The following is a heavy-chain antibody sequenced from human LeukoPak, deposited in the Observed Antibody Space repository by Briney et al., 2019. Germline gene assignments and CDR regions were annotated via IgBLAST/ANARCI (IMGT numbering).Heavy chain of an antibody. D-gene: IGHD3-9*01. J-gene: IGHJ4*02. CDR2: ISASGAAT. Sequence: GGSLRLSCAASGFTFSNYWMSWVRQAPGKGLEWVSAISASGAATKYADSVKGRFTISRDNSKNTLFLQMDSLRAEDTAVYYCAKPAAYYDILTGYDNWGQGTLVTVSS. CDR3: AKPAAYYDILTGYDN. CDR1: GFTFSNYW. V-gene: IGHV3-23*01.